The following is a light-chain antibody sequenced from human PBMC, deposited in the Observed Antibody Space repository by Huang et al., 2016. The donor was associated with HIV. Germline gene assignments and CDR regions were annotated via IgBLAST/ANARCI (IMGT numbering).Light chain of an antibody. CDR2: DAS. V-gene: IGKV3-11*01. CDR1: QSISNY. J-gene: IGKJ4*01. CDR3: QQRSNWPPLT. Sequence: EIVLTQSPATLSLSPGERATLSCRASQSISNYLAWYPHKPGQAPRLLIYDASSRATGIPARFSGSGSGTDFTLIISSLEPEDFAVYYCQQRSNWPPLTFGGGTKVEIK.